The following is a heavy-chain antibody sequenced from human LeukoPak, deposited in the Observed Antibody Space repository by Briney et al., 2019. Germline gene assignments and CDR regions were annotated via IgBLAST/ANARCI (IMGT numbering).Heavy chain of an antibody. CDR2: IYYSGST. V-gene: IGHV4-30-4*02. CDR3: ARATSDSLGYYYYGMDV. J-gene: IGHJ6*02. Sequence: SESLSLTCTVSGGSISSGDYYWSWIRQPPGKGLEWIGYIYYSGSTYYNPSLKSRVTISVDTSKNQFSLKLSSVTAADTAVYYCARATSDSLGYYYYGMDVWGQGTTVTVSS. D-gene: IGHD2-15*01. CDR1: GGSISSGDYY.